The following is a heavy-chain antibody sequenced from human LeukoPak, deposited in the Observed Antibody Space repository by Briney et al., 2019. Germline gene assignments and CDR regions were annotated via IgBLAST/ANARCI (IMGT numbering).Heavy chain of an antibody. CDR2: ITSGSSYR. D-gene: IGHD1-1*01. V-gene: IGHV3-21*01. J-gene: IGHJ4*02. Sequence: GGSLRLSCAASGFTFSSYNMNWVRQAPGKGLEWVSSITSGSSYRFYADSVKGRFTISRDNAKNSLYLQMNSLRAEDTAVYYRARDLDGFDYWGQGTLVTVSS. CDR1: GFTFSSYN. CDR3: ARDLDGFDY.